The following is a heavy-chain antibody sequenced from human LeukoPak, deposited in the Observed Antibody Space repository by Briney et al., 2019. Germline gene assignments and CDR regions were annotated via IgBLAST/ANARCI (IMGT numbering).Heavy chain of an antibody. CDR3: AKDDYSYYAMDV. V-gene: IGHV3-23*01. J-gene: IGHJ6*02. CDR2: ISGSGGST. Sequence: GGSLRFSCAASGFSFSSYTLHWVRQAPGKGLEWVSTISGSGGSTFYADSVKGRFTISRDNSRNTLYLQMNSLRAEDTAIYYCAKDDYSYYAMDVWGRGTTVTVSS. CDR1: GFSFSSYT.